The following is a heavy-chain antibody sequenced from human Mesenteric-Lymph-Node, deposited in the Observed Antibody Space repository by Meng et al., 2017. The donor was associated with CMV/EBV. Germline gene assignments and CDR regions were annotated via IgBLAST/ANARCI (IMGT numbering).Heavy chain of an antibody. J-gene: IGHJ4*02. D-gene: IGHD6-19*01. V-gene: IGHV4-4*02. Sequence: LTCAVSGGSLSSSNWWSWVRQPPGKGLEWIGEIYHSGSINYNPSLKSRVTISADKPKNQFSLKVSPVTAADTAVYYCARGGTGWSVDYWGQGTLVTVSS. CDR1: GGSLSSSNW. CDR3: ARGGTGWSVDY. CDR2: IYHSGSI.